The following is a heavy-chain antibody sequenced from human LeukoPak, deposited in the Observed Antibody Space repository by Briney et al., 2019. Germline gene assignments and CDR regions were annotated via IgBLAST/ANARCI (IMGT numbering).Heavy chain of an antibody. J-gene: IGHJ4*02. Sequence: NPSETLSFTCTVSGGAISSYYWSWIGQPAGKGLEGIGRIYTSGSTNYNPSLKSRVTMSVDTSKNQFSLKLSSVTAADTAVYYCAREPWDDSSGYDYWGQGTLVAVSS. CDR3: AREPWDDSSGYDY. V-gene: IGHV4-4*07. CDR2: IYTSGST. CDR1: GGAISSYY. D-gene: IGHD3-22*01.